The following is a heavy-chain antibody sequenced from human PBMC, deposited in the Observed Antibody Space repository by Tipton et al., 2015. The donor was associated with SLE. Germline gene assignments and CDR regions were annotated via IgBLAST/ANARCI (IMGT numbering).Heavy chain of an antibody. V-gene: IGHV4-34*01. J-gene: IGHJ6*03. CDR1: GGSFSGYY. CDR3: AREPVYYYDNMDV. CDR2: INHSGST. Sequence: TLSLTCAVYGGSFSGYYWSWIRQPPGKGLECIGEINHSGSTNYNPTLKSRVTISVDTSKNQFSLKLSTETAADTTVYYCAREPVYYYDNMDVWGKGTTVTVSS.